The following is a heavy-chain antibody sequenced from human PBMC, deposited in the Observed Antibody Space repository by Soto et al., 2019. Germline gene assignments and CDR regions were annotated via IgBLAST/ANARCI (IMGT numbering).Heavy chain of an antibody. V-gene: IGHV3-30-3*01. J-gene: IGHJ3*02. CDR1: GFTFSSYG. CDR3: ARPAGGRVRGALDI. CDR2: IPNAENKK. D-gene: IGHD6-13*01. Sequence: QVHLEESGGGVVQPGTSLRLSCVASGFTFSSYGMHWVRQAPGKGLEWVAVIPNAENKKYYADSVKGRFTISRDNSKNTRFLQMDRLRAEDTAMYCWARPAGGRVRGALDIWGQGTMVTVSS.